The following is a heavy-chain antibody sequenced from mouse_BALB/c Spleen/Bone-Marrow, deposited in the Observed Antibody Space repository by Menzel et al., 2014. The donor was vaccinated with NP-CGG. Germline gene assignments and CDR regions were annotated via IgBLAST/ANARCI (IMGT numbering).Heavy chain of an antibody. V-gene: IGHV1-7*01. CDR2: IDPSTGYT. CDR3: ARGGIYDGYSY. CDR1: GYTFTNYW. D-gene: IGHD2-3*01. Sequence: VQVVESGAELAKPRASVKMSCKASGYTFTNYWMHWVKRRPGQGLEWIGYIDPSTGYTEYNQKFKDKATLTADKSSSTAYTQLSSLTSEDSAVYYCARGGIYDGYSYWGQGTLVTVSA. J-gene: IGHJ3*01.